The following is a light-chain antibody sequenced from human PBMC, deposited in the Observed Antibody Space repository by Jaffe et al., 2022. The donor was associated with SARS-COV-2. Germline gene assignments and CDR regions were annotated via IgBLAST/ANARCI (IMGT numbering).Light chain of an antibody. CDR1: SSNIGKNF. V-gene: IGLV1-47*01. CDR3: AAWDDILSGWV. J-gene: IGLJ3*02. Sequence: QSVVTQPPSASGTPGQRVTISCSGSSSNIGKNFVYWYQQLPGTAPKLLIYLNDQRPSGVPDRISGSKSGTSVSLAISGLRSEDEADYYCAAWDDILSGWVFGGGTKLTVL. CDR2: LND.